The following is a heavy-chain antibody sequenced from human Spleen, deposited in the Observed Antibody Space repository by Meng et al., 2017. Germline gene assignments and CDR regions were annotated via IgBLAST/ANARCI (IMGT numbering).Heavy chain of an antibody. D-gene: IGHD6-13*01. J-gene: IGHJ4*02. Sequence: ASVKVSCKASGYSFTDYYMHWVRQAPGQGLEWMGWFNPNSGVSKYAQRFQGRVTMTWDTSITTAYMDLSSLGSDDTAVYYCARDEDISAAGKLFGDYWGQGTLVTVSS. CDR1: GYSFTDYY. V-gene: IGHV1-2*02. CDR3: ARDEDISAAGKLFGDY. CDR2: FNPNSGVS.